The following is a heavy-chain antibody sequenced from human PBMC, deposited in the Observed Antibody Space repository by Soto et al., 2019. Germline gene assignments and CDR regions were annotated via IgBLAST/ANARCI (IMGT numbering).Heavy chain of an antibody. CDR2: ISYDGSTK. D-gene: IGHD4-17*01. Sequence: QVQLVESGGGVVQPGRSLRLSCAASGFTFSSYGMHWVRQAPGKGLEWVAVISYDGSTKYYADSVKGRFTISRDNSKNTLYQQMNSLRAEDTAVYYCAKGGAAGLRCDYWGQGTLVTVSS. CDR1: GFTFSSYG. CDR3: AKGGAAGLRCDY. J-gene: IGHJ4*02. V-gene: IGHV3-30*18.